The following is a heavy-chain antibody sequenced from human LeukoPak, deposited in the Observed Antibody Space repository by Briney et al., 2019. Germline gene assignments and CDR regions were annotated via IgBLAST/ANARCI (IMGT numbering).Heavy chain of an antibody. Sequence: GGSLRLSCAASGFTFSSYSMTWVRQAPGKGLEWVSYISSSSSTIYYADSVKGRFTISRDNAKNSLFLQMNSLRAEDTAVYYCALVPMTTVTTIPNYWGQGTLVTVSS. V-gene: IGHV3-48*04. CDR1: GFTFSSYS. CDR3: ALVPMTTVTTIPNY. J-gene: IGHJ4*02. D-gene: IGHD4-17*01. CDR2: ISSSSSTI.